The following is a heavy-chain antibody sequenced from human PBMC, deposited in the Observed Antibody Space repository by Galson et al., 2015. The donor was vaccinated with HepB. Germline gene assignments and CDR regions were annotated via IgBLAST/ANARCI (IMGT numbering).Heavy chain of an antibody. J-gene: IGHJ5*02. CDR3: AKDMLGVLGAIDH. CDR2: INWNSGTI. Sequence: SLRLSCAASGFSFDYSAMHWVRQAPGKGLEWVSGINWNSGTIGYADSVKGRFTISRDNAKNSLYLQMNSLRAEDTALYYCAKDMLGVLGAIDHWGQGILVTVSS. D-gene: IGHD1-26*01. CDR1: GFSFDYSA. V-gene: IGHV3-9*01.